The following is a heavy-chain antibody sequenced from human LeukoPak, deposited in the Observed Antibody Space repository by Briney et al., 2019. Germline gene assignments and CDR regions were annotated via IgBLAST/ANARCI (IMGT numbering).Heavy chain of an antibody. V-gene: IGHV1-69*13. Sequence: GASVKVSCKASGGTFSSYAISWVRQAPGQGLEWMGGIIPIFGTANYAQKFQGRVTITADESTSTAYMELRSLRSDDTAVYYCARDGWSLDSWRDYYNGYWGQGTLVTVSS. J-gene: IGHJ4*02. D-gene: IGHD3-3*01. CDR1: GGTFSSYA. CDR3: ARDGWSLDSWRDYYNGY. CDR2: IIPIFGTA.